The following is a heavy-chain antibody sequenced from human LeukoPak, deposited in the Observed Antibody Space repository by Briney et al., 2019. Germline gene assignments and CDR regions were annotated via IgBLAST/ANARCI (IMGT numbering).Heavy chain of an antibody. Sequence: SQTLSLTCTVSGGSITSGDYYWSWIRQHPGKGLEWIGYIHYSGSTNSNPSLKSRVTISVVTSKKQVSVKMSSVTAADTAVYYCARDGCSGASCYPGWLDPWGQGTLVTVSS. V-gene: IGHV4-31*03. CDR3: ARDGCSGASCYPGWLDP. CDR2: IHYSGST. D-gene: IGHD2-15*01. CDR1: GGSITSGDYY. J-gene: IGHJ5*02.